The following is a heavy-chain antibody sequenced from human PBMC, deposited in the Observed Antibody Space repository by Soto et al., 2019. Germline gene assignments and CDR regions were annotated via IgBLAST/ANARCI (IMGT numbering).Heavy chain of an antibody. CDR2: VYYSGST. D-gene: IGHD3-10*01. Sequence: HLQLQESGPGLVKPSETLSLTCTVSGGSIISASFYWGWIRQPPGKGLEWIGSVYYSGSTYYNPSLKRRVSISGDTPKTQSAQKRHCATAAATAFNYWTRHDGATRRFGVLFRADLGCRGKGSRVTVYS. J-gene: IGHJ4*02. CDR1: GGSIISASFY. V-gene: IGHV4-39*01. CDR3: TRHDGATRRFGVLFRADLGC.